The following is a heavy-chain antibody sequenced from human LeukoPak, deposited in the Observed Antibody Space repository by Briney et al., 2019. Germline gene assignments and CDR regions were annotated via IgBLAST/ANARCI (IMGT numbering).Heavy chain of an antibody. J-gene: IGHJ6*02. V-gene: IGHV4-59*12. CDR1: GGSISSYY. CDR3: ARVPADDIYSYYYYGMDV. Sequence: SETLSLTCTVSGGSISSYYWSWIRQPPGKGLEWIGEIYHSGSTNYNPSLKSRVTISIDKSKNQFSLKVSSVTAADTAVYYCARVPADDIYSYYYYGMDVWGQGTTVTVSS. CDR2: IYHSGST. D-gene: IGHD2-2*01.